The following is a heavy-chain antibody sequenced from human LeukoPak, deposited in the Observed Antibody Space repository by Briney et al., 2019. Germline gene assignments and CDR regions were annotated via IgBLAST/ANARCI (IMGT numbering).Heavy chain of an antibody. CDR3: ARVKEASTAYYYVPSYYFDY. CDR2: ISYSGGT. D-gene: IGHD3-22*01. Sequence: PSQTLSLTCTVSGGSISSGDYYWNWIRQPPGKGLEWIGYISYSGGTYYNPSLKSRVTISADTSKSQFTLNLSSVTAADTAVYFCARVKEASTAYYYVPSYYFDYWGQGTLVTVSS. CDR1: GGSISSGDYY. J-gene: IGHJ4*02. V-gene: IGHV4-30-4*01.